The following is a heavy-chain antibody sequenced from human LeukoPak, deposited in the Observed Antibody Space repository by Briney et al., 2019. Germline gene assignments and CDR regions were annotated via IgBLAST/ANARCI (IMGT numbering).Heavy chain of an antibody. D-gene: IGHD1-26*01. J-gene: IGHJ3*02. CDR1: RDSASANAEA. Sequence: SQTLSLTSAISRDSASANAEAWNWIRQSPSRGLEWLGRTYYRSKWYYNYAPSVRSRVSINPDTSKNQFSLQLNSVTPEDTAVYYCARGGGSYYFAFEISGHGTLVTVSS. CDR2: TYYRSKWYY. V-gene: IGHV6-1*01. CDR3: ARGGGSYYFAFEI.